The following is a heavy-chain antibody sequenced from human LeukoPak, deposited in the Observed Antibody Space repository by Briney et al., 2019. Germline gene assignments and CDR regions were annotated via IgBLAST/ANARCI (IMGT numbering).Heavy chain of an antibody. Sequence: GGSLRLSCAASGFTFSSYTMNWVRQAPGKGLEWVSYISTSSSYIYYADSVKGRFTISRDNAKNSLYLQMNSLRAEDTAVYYCARGGSTTTMTTDFDYWGQGTLVTVSS. J-gene: IGHJ4*02. CDR1: GFTFSSYT. V-gene: IGHV3-21*01. CDR3: ARGGSTTTMTTDFDY. D-gene: IGHD4-17*01. CDR2: ISTSSSYI.